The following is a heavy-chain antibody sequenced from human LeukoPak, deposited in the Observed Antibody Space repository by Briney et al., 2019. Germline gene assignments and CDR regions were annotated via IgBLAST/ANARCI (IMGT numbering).Heavy chain of an antibody. Sequence: GGSLRLSCAVSGFTFSSYGMSWVRQAPGKGLECVSAISGSGGSTYYADSVKGRFTISRDNSKNTLYLQVNSLRAEDTAVYYCAKVDRVVEMATIIRVLVYWGQGTLLTVSS. D-gene: IGHD5-24*01. CDR3: AKVDRVVEMATIIRVLVY. CDR2: ISGSGGST. J-gene: IGHJ4*02. V-gene: IGHV3-23*01. CDR1: GFTFSSYG.